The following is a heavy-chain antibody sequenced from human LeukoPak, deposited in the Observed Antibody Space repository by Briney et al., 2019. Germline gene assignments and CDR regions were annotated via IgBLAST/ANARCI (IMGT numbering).Heavy chain of an antibody. CDR3: ARAVAALWFDP. J-gene: IGHJ5*02. CDR1: GGPISSYY. CDR2: IYYSGST. V-gene: IGHV4-59*01. Sequence: PSETLSLTCTVSGGPISSYYWSWLRQPPGKGLEWIGYIYYSGSTNYNPSLKSRVTISVDTSKNQFSLKLSSVTAADTAVYYCARAVAALWFDPWGQGTLVTVSS. D-gene: IGHD6-13*01.